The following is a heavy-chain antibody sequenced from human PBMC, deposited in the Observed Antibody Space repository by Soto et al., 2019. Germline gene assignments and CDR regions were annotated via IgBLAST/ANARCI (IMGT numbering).Heavy chain of an antibody. Sequence: ASVKVSWKASGYTFNNYYIHWVRQAPGQGVEWLGAISPSGGSTGYAEKLQGRVIMTTDTSTSTVYMELSTLTSEDTAVYYCARDLRDHSNSVDYYYCMDVWSQ. D-gene: IGHD4-4*01. CDR3: ARDLRDHSNSVDYYYCMDV. J-gene: IGHJ6*02. V-gene: IGHV1-46*02. CDR2: ISPSGGST. CDR1: GYTFNNYY.